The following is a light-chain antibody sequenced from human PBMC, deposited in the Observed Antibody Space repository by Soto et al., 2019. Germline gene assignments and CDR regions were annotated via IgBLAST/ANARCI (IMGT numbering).Light chain of an antibody. CDR3: QQYSDSPPVT. CDR2: RAS. J-gene: IGKJ4*01. V-gene: IGKV3-20*01. CDR1: QSVSRDY. Sequence: EIVLTQSPGTLSLSPGERATLSCRASQSVSRDYLAWYQQKPGQAPRLLIYRASYRDTGIPDRFSGSGSGTEFTLTISRLEPEDFALYYCQQYSDSPPVTFGGGTKVKIK.